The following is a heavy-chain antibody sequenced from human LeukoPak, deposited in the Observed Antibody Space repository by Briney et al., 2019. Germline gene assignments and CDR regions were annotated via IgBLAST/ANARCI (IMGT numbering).Heavy chain of an antibody. J-gene: IGHJ4*02. D-gene: IGHD3-10*01. Sequence: GAPVKVSCKASGYTFTGYYMHWVRQAPGQGLEWMGWINPNSGGTNYAQKFQGRVTMTRDTSISTAYMELSRLRSDDTAVYYCARSPHMVRAYVGYWGQGTLVTVSS. V-gene: IGHV1-2*02. CDR3: ARSPHMVRAYVGY. CDR1: GYTFTGYY. CDR2: INPNSGGT.